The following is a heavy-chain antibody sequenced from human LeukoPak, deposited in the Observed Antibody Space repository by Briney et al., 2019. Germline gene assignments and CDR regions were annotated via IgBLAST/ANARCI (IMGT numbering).Heavy chain of an antibody. CDR1: GFTFETYW. D-gene: IGHD4-17*01. CDR3: ARDEPTVTTGPPVGS. Sequence: PGGSLRLSCAASGFTFETYWMHWVRQAPGKGLEWVSCINGYGSITNYADSVKGRFTISRDNAKSTLYLQMNSLRVEDTAVYYCARDEPTVTTGPPVGSWGQGTLVTVSS. V-gene: IGHV3-74*01. J-gene: IGHJ4*02. CDR2: INGYGSIT.